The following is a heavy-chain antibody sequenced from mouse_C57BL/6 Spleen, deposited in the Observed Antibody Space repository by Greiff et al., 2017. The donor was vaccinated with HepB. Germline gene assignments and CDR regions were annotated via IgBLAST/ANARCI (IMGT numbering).Heavy chain of an antibody. Sequence: EVMLVESGGGLVKPGGSLKLSCAASGFTFSDYGMHWVRQAPEKGLEWVAYISSGSSTIYYADTVKGRFTISRDNAKNTLFLQMTSLRSEDTAMYYCARESDSNPLAMDYWGQGTSVTVSS. J-gene: IGHJ4*01. CDR3: ARESDSNPLAMDY. CDR1: GFTFSDYG. CDR2: ISSGSSTI. D-gene: IGHD2-5*01. V-gene: IGHV5-17*01.